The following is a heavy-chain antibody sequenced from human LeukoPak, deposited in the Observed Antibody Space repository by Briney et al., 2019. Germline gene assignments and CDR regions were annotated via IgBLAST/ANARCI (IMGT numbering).Heavy chain of an antibody. CDR2: ISAYNGNT. D-gene: IGHD3-10*01. Sequence: ASAKVSCKASGYTFTSYGISWVRQAPGQGLEWMGWISAYNGNTNYAQKLQGRVTMTTDTSTSTAYMELRSLRSDDTAVYYCARDQLLWFGELPIYGMDVWGQGTTVTVSS. CDR1: GYTFTSYG. CDR3: ARDQLLWFGELPIYGMDV. J-gene: IGHJ6*02. V-gene: IGHV1-18*01.